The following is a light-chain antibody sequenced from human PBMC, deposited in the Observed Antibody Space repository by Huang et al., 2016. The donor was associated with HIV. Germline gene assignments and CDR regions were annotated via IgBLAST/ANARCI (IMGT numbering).Light chain of an antibody. Sequence: DIQMTQSPSSLSASVGARVTITCLASQSISTYLNLFQQKPGKAPKLLIYATSNLQSEVPSRFSGRGSRTDFTLTVSSLQPEDFATYYCQQSYNTPPTFGQGTKLEI. CDR3: QQSYNTPPT. J-gene: IGKJ2*01. CDR1: QSISTY. CDR2: ATS. V-gene: IGKV1-39*01.